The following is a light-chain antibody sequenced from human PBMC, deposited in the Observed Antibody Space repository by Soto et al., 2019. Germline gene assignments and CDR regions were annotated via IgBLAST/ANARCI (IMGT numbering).Light chain of an antibody. J-gene: IGLJ2*01. V-gene: IGLV2-8*01. CDR3: SSYAGSNNFGV. CDR1: SSDVGDYNY. CDR2: EVT. Sequence: QSALTQPPSVSGSPGQSVTISCTGTSSDVGDYNYYSWYQHQPDKAPKLMIYEVTKRPSGVPDRFSGSKSGNTASLTVSVLQAEDEADYYCSSYAGSNNFGVFGGGTKLTVL.